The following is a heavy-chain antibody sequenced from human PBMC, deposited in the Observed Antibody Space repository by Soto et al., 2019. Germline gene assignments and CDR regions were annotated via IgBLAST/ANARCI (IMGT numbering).Heavy chain of an antibody. D-gene: IGHD2-2*02. Sequence: ASVKVSCKVSGYTLTELSMHWVRQAPGKGLEWMGGFDPEDGETIYAQKFQGRVTMTEDTSTDTAYMELSSLRSEDTAVYYCASHGTGGGVPAAIGIYYYYYMDVWGKGTTVTVSS. CDR2: FDPEDGET. CDR3: ASHGTGGGVPAAIGIYYYYYMDV. V-gene: IGHV1-24*01. J-gene: IGHJ6*03. CDR1: GYTLTELS.